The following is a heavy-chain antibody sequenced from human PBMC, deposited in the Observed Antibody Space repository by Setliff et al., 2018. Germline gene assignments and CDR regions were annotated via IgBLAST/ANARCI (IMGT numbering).Heavy chain of an antibody. CDR1: GLTLNNVW. J-gene: IGHJ3*01. Sequence: GGSLRLSCTASGLTLNNVWMNWVRQTPGKGLEWVGRIKTTSEGGTVDYAAPVKGRFTISRDDSKNTLYLQMNSLKTEDTAVYYCTTDPSPTFGGVIGAAFDFWGQGTMVTVSS. V-gene: IGHV3-15*01. CDR2: IKTTSEGGTV. CDR3: TTDPSPTFGGVIGAAFDF. D-gene: IGHD3-16*01.